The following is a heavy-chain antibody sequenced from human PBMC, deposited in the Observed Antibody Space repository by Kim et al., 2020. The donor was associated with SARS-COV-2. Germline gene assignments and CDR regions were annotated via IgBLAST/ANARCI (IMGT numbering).Heavy chain of an antibody. CDR1: GGSISSSSYY. V-gene: IGHV4-39*01. CDR3: ATHCSSTSCYLEEAKQRNYGMDV. D-gene: IGHD2-2*01. J-gene: IGHJ6*02. Sequence: SETLSLTCTVSGGSISSSSYYWGWIRQPPGKGLEWIGSIYYSGSTYYNPSLKSRVTISVDTSKNQFSLKLSSVTAADTAVYYCATHCSSTSCYLEEAKQRNYGMDVWGQGTTVTVSS. CDR2: IYYSGST.